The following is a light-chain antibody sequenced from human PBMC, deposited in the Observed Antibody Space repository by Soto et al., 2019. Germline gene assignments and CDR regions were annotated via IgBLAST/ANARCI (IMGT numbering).Light chain of an antibody. CDR3: QQYGSSPLT. CDR1: QSVTSNY. Sequence: EVVMTQSPATLSVSPGERATLSCRASQSVTSNYLAWYQQKPGQAPRLLIYGISSRATGVPDRFSGSGSGTEFTLTISSLRSEDFAVYYCQQYGSSPLTFGGGTKVDIK. J-gene: IGKJ4*01. CDR2: GIS. V-gene: IGKV3-20*01.